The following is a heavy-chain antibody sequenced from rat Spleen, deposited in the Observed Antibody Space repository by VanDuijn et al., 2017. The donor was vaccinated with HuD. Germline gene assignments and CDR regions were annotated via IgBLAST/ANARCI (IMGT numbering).Heavy chain of an antibody. CDR3: ARHGAGYWYFDF. CDR2: ISYDGSST. D-gene: IGHD1-4*01. CDR1: GFTFSDYN. Sequence: EVQLVESGGGLVQPGRSMKLSCAASGFTFSDYNMAWVRQAPTKGLEWVATISYDGSSTYYRASVKCRFTISRDNAKSTLYLQMDSLGSEDTATYYCARHGAGYWYFDFWGPGTMVTVSS. J-gene: IGHJ1*01. V-gene: IGHV5-7*01.